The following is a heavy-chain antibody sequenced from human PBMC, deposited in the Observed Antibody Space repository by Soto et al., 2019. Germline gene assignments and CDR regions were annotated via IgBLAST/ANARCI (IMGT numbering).Heavy chain of an antibody. D-gene: IGHD6-19*01. CDR3: ARDKDKWLTYFDY. CDR2: INAGNGNT. V-gene: IGHV1-3*01. J-gene: IGHJ4*02. CDR1: GYTFTSYA. Sequence: ASVKVSCKASGYTFTSYAMHWVRQAPGQRLEWMGWINAGNGNTKYSQKFQGRVTITRDTSASTAYMELSSLRSEDTAVYYCARDKDKWLTYFDYWGQGTLVTVSS.